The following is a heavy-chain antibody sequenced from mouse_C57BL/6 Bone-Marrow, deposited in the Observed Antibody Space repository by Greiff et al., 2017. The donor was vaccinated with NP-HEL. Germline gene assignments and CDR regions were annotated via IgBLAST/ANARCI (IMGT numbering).Heavy chain of an antibody. D-gene: IGHD4-1*02. Sequence: EVKLMESGGDLVKPGGSLKLSCAASGFTFSSYGMSWVRQTPDKRLEWVATISSGGSYTYYPDSVKGRFTISRDNAKNTLYLQMSSLKSEDTAMYYCARPNWYYAMDYWGQGTSVTVPS. V-gene: IGHV5-6*01. CDR1: GFTFSSYG. J-gene: IGHJ4*01. CDR2: ISSGGSYT. CDR3: ARPNWYYAMDY.